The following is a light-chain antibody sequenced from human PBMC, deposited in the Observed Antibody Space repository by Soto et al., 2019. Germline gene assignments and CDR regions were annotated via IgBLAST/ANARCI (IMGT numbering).Light chain of an antibody. CDR2: GTS. CDR1: QSVSSDY. Sequence: EIVLTQSPGTLSLSPGEIATLSCRSSQSVSSDYLAWYHQKPGQAPRLLIYGTSSRATGIPDRFSGSGSGTDFTLTISRLEPEDFAVYYCHQYGGSPPVTFGPGTHLEIK. V-gene: IGKV3-20*01. CDR3: HQYGGSPPVT. J-gene: IGKJ2*01.